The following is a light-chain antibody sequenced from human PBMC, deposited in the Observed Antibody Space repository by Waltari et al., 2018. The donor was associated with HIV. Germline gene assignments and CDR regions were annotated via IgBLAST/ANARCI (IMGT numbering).Light chain of an antibody. CDR2: YAS. Sequence: EIELTQSPDFQSVTPKEKVNITCRASQSIGSSLHWYQQKQDQSPKLLIKYASKSFSGVPSRFSGSGSGTDFTLTIDSLEAGDAATYYCHQSSSLPHTFGQGTKLEIK. CDR3: HQSSSLPHT. V-gene: IGKV6-21*01. CDR1: QSIGSS. J-gene: IGKJ2*01.